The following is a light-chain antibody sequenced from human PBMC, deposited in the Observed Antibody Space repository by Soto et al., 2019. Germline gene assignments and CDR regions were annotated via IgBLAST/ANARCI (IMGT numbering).Light chain of an antibody. Sequence: QSVLTQPPSAYGTPGQRVTSSCSGGSSHIGINTVNWYQQLPGTAPKVLIYTDNERPSGVPDRFSGSKSGTSAYLAINGLQSGDEADYYCGAWDESLNGYVFGTGTKLIVL. CDR2: TDN. J-gene: IGLJ1*01. CDR1: SSHIGINT. V-gene: IGLV1-44*01. CDR3: GAWDESLNGYV.